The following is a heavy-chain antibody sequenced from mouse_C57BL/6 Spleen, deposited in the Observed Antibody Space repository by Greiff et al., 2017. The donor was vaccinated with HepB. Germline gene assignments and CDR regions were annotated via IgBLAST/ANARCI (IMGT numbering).Heavy chain of an antibody. CDR3: ARPSYYGSSYGYFDV. J-gene: IGHJ1*03. CDR2: INPNNGGT. D-gene: IGHD1-1*01. Sequence: EVQLQQSGPELVKPGASVKISCKASGYTFTDYYMNWVKQSHGKSLEWIGDINPNNGGTSYNQKFKGKATLTVDKSSSTAYMELRSLTSEDSAVYYCARPSYYGSSYGYFDVWGTGTTVTVSS. CDR1: GYTFTDYY. V-gene: IGHV1-26*01.